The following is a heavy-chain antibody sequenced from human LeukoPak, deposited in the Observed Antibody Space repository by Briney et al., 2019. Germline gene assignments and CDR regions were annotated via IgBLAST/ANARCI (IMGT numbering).Heavy chain of an antibody. J-gene: IGHJ4*02. V-gene: IGHV3-33*01. Sequence: GGSLRLSCAASGFTFSSYGMHWVRQAPGKGLEWVAVIWYDGSNKYYADSVKGRFTISRDNSKNTLYLQMNSLRAEDTAVYYCARDVGSGSHFDYWGQGTLVTVSS. CDR3: ARDVGSGSHFDY. CDR2: IWYDGSNK. CDR1: GFTFSSYG. D-gene: IGHD3-22*01.